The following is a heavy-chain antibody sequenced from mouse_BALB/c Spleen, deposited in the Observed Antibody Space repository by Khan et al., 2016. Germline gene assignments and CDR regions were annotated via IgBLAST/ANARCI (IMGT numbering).Heavy chain of an antibody. CDR3: ARDDQDFDAWFAS. Sequence: QMQLEESGPGLVAPSQSLSITCTVSGFSLTNSGVHWVRQPPRKGLDWLGVIWAGGSTDYNSALMSRPSITRDTTQNQVFLKMNSLQTDDTTMYYCARDDQDFDAWFASWGQGTLVTVSA. V-gene: IGHV2-9*02. CDR1: GFSLTNSG. CDR2: IWAGGST. J-gene: IGHJ3*01.